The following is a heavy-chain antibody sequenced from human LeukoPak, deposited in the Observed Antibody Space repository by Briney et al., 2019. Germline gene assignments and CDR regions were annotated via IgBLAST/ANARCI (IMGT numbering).Heavy chain of an antibody. V-gene: IGHV1-69*04. J-gene: IGHJ6*02. D-gene: IGHD1-1*01. CDR1: GGTFSSYA. CDR3: ARDGTTPYYGMDV. Sequence: SVKVSCKASGGTFSSYAISWVRQAPGQGLEWMGRIIPILGIANYAQKFQGRVTITADKSTSTAYMELSSLRSEDTAVYYCARDGTTPYYGMDVWGQGTTVTVSS. CDR2: IIPILGIA.